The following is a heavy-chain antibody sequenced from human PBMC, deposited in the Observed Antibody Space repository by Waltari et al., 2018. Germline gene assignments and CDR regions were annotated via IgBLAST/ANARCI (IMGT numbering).Heavy chain of an antibody. V-gene: IGHV4-34*01. CDR2: INQSGST. CDR1: GGSLSGYY. J-gene: IGHJ4*02. CDR3: AREGEVWTLTTFLDY. Sequence: QVQLQQWGARLVKPSETLSLTCAVNGGSLSGYYWSWLRQSPGKGLEWIGEINQSGSTNYNPSLESRITISIDASKKQFSLNLTSVTAADTAVYYCAREGEVWTLTTFLDYWGQGILVTVSS. D-gene: IGHD3-16*01.